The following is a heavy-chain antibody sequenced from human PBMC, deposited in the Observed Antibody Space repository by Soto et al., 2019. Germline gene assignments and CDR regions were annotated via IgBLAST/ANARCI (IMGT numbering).Heavy chain of an antibody. CDR2: VYSNGDT. Sequence: QLQLQESGPGLVKPSETLSLTCTVSDGSISSYYWSWIRQPPGKGLEWIGYVYSNGDTSFNPSLKRRVTISVDTSRNRFSLRLNSVTAVDTAVYYCARRITGDPHFDLWGRGTLVTVSS. V-gene: IGHV4-59*12. J-gene: IGHJ2*01. CDR3: ARRITGDPHFDL. D-gene: IGHD1-20*01. CDR1: DGSISSYY.